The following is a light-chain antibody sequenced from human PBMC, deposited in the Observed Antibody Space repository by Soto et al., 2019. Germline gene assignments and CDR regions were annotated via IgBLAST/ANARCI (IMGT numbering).Light chain of an antibody. CDR2: SDN. CDR3: AAWDESPNVPV. CDR1: NSNIGRNT. V-gene: IGLV1-44*01. J-gene: IGLJ3*02. Sequence: QSVLTQPPSASGTPGPRVTISCSGSNSNIGRNTVNWYQQFPGAAPNLLIHSDNQRPSGVSDRFSGSRSGTSASLAISGLQSEDEADYYCAAWDESPNVPVFGGGTKLTAL.